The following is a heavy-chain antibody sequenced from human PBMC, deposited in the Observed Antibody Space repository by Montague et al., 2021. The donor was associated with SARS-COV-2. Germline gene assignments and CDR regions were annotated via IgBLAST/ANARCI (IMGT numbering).Heavy chain of an antibody. CDR1: GGSLSTHY. J-gene: IGHJ6*02. Sequence: SETLSLTCSVSGGSLSTHYWSWISQHPAKGLEWIGDINDNGTTPYNPPLRSRATISLDLSKNQFSLVLNSVTAADTAVYYCARNAYNNYDLDVWGQGTTVTVSS. V-gene: IGHV4-59*11. CDR3: ARNAYNNYDLDV. CDR2: INDNGTT.